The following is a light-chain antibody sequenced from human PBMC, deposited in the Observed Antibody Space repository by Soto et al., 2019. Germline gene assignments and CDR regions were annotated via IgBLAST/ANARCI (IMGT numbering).Light chain of an antibody. CDR1: SXNIGNNY. V-gene: IGLV1-51*01. CDR2: DNN. Sequence: QSVLTQPPSVSAAPGQKVTISCSGSSXNIGNNYVSWYQQLPGTAPKLLIYDNNKRPSGIPDRFSGSKSGTSATLGITGLQTGDEADYYCGTWDSSLSAYVFGTGTKVTLL. CDR3: GTWDSSLSAYV. J-gene: IGLJ1*01.